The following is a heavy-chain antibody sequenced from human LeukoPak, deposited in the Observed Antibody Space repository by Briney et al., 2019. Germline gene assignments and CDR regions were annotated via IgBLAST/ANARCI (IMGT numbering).Heavy chain of an antibody. CDR2: ISAYNGNT. J-gene: IGHJ4*02. CDR3: ARDETKYDGITGTTGTWDY. V-gene: IGHV1-18*03. Sequence: GASVKVSCKASGYTFTSYGISWVRQAPGQGLEWMGWISAYNGNTNYAQKLQGRVTMTTDTSASTAYMELSSLRSEDMAVYYCARDETKYDGITGTTGTWDYWGQGTLVTVSS. D-gene: IGHD1-7*01. CDR1: GYTFTSYG.